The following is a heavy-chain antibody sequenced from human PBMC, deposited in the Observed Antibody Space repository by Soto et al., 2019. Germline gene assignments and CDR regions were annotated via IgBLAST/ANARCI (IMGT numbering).Heavy chain of an antibody. J-gene: IGHJ6*01. CDR1: GASISIGGYF. V-gene: IGHV4-31*03. D-gene: IGHD3-10*01. CDR2: IYYNGST. Sequence: PTEALSVTCTVSGASISIGGYFWSWIRQHPGKGLEWIGHIYYNGSTYYNPSLKSRLTISVDTSKNEFSLRLTSVTAADTAVYFCATDEYFGSEIDFYYYAMDVWGQGTTVTVSS. CDR3: ATDEYFGSEIDFYYYAMDV.